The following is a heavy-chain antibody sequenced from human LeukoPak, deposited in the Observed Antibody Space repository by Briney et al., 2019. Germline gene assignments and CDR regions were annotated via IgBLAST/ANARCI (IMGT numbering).Heavy chain of an antibody. CDR2: ISSSSSYI. CDR1: GFTFSSYS. CDR3: ARMVKTTVTTEDWYFDL. D-gene: IGHD4-17*01. V-gene: IGHV3-21*01. J-gene: IGHJ2*01. Sequence: PGGSLRLSCAASGFTFSSYSMNWVRQAPGKGLEWVSSISSSSSYIYYADSVKGRFTISRDNAKNSLYLQMNSLRAEDTAVYYCARMVKTTVTTEDWYFDLWGRGTLVTVSS.